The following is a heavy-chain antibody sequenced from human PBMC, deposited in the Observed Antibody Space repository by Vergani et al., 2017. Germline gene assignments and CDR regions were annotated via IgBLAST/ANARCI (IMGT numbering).Heavy chain of an antibody. CDR1: GFTFSSYG. J-gene: IGHJ4*02. Sequence: QVQLVESGGGVVQPGRSLRLSCAASGFTFSSYGMHWVRQAPGKGLEWVAVIWYDGRNKYYADSVKGRFTISRDNSKNTLYLQMNSLRAEDTAVYYCASAANYDSSGYYQDYWGQGTLVTVSS. V-gene: IGHV3-33*01. D-gene: IGHD3-22*01. CDR3: ASAANYDSSGYYQDY. CDR2: IWYDGRNK.